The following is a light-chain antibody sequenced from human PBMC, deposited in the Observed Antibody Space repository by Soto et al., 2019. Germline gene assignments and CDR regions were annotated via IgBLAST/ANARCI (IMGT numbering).Light chain of an antibody. CDR3: QQYGRSPCT. J-gene: IGKJ3*01. Sequence: EIVLTQSPGTLSLSPGERATLSCRASQSITSSYLAWYQQKPGQAPRLLIHGASNRATGIPDRFSGSGSGTEFTLTIRRLETEDFAVFYCQQYGRSPCTFGPG. CDR2: GAS. CDR1: QSITSSY. V-gene: IGKV3-20*01.